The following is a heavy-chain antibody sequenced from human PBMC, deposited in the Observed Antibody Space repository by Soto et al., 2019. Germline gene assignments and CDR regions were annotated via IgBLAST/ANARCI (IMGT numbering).Heavy chain of an antibody. D-gene: IGHD3-10*01. CDR1: GGTFSSYA. Sequence: GASVKVSCKASGGTFSSYAISWVRQAPGQGLEWMGGIIPIFGTANYAQKFQGRVTITADKSTSTAYMELSSLRSEDTAVYYCARDPDYYGSGSYYPENWFDPWCQGTLVTVSS. J-gene: IGHJ5*02. CDR2: IIPIFGTA. CDR3: ARDPDYYGSGSYYPENWFDP. V-gene: IGHV1-69*06.